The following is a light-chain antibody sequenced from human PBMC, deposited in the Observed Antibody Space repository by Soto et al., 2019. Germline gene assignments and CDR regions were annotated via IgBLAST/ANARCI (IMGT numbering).Light chain of an antibody. J-gene: IGLJ1*01. Sequence: QSVLTQPASVSGSPGQSITISCTGTSSDVGDYNYVSWFQQHPGKAPKLMIYDVSSRPSGISNRFSGSKSGNTASLTISGLQAEDEADYYCSSYASSSSLDVFGSGNKVTVL. CDR2: DVS. CDR1: SSDVGDYNY. V-gene: IGLV2-14*03. CDR3: SSYASSSSLDV.